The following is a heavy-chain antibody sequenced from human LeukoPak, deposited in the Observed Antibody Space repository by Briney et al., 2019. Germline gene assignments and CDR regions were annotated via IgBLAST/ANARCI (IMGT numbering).Heavy chain of an antibody. V-gene: IGHV3-48*03. CDR1: GFTFSSYE. J-gene: IGHJ4*02. Sequence: EPGGSLRLSCAASGFTFSSYEMNWVRQAPGKGLEWVSYISSSGSTIYYADSVKGRFTISRDNAKNSLYLQMNSLRAEDTAVYYCAREFGGYAPVDYWGQGTLVTVSS. D-gene: IGHD5-12*01. CDR3: AREFGGYAPVDY. CDR2: ISSSGSTI.